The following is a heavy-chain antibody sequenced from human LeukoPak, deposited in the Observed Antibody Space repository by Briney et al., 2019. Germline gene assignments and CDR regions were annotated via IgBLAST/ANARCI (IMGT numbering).Heavy chain of an antibody. CDR3: ARHRSPSSLSFFDI. V-gene: IGHV4-34*01. D-gene: IGHD2-2*01. J-gene: IGHJ4*02. CDR2: INHSGST. Sequence: PSETLPLTCAVYGGSFSGYYWSWIRQPPGKGLEWIGEINHSGSTNYNPSLKSRVTISIDTSKNQVSLRLSSVTAADTALYYCARHRSPSSLSFFDIWGQGMLVIVSS. CDR1: GGSFSGYY.